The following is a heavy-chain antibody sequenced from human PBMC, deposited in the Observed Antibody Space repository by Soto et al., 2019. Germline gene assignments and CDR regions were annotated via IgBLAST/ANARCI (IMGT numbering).Heavy chain of an antibody. Sequence: ASVKVCCKASGYTFTNSYIHWGLQSPGQGLEWMGVINPTGGRASYAPKFQGRVTLTRDTSTSTAYMELSSLRSDDTAVYFCSRLTTMVRAINYESFDIWGQ. J-gene: IGHJ3*02. D-gene: IGHD3-10*01. CDR3: SRLTTMVRAINYESFDI. CDR2: INPTGGRA. CDR1: GYTFTNSY. V-gene: IGHV1-46*03.